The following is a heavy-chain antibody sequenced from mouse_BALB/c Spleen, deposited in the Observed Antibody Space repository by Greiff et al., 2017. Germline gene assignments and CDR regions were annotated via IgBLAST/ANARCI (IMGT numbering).Heavy chain of an antibody. CDR1: GYAFTNYL. J-gene: IGHJ1*01. V-gene: IGHV1-54*01. CDR2: INPGSGGT. D-gene: IGHD1-1*01. Sequence: QVQLKESGAELVRPGTSVKVSCKASGYAFTNYLIEWVKQRPGQGLEWIGVINPGSGGTNYNEKFKGKATLTADKSSSTAYMQLSSLTSDDSAVYFCARSGVLEYFDVWGAGTTVTVSS. CDR3: ARSGVLEYFDV.